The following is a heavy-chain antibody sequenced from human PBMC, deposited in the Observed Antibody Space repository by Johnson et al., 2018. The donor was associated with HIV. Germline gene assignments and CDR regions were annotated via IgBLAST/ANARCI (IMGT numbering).Heavy chain of an antibody. V-gene: IGHV3-30*02. Sequence: VQLVESGGGVVQPGGSLRLSCAASGFTFSSYGMHWVRQAPGKGLGWVAFLRYDGSNKYYADSVKGRFTLPRDNSKNTLYLQMNSLGAEDTAVYYCARDMRQAAADTEAFDIWGQGTMVTVSS. CDR3: ARDMRQAAADTEAFDI. J-gene: IGHJ3*02. CDR1: GFTFSSYG. CDR2: LRYDGSNK. D-gene: IGHD6-13*01.